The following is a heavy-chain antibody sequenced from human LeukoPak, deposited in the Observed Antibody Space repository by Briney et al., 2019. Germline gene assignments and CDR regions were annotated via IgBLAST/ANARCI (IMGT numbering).Heavy chain of an antibody. J-gene: IGHJ3*02. V-gene: IGHV3-7*03. CDR2: IKQDGGEK. CDR1: GFTFSRYW. Sequence: GGSLRLSCAASGFTFSRYWMSWVRQVPGKGLEWVANIKQDGGEKYYVDSVKGRYTISRDNVKNSLFLQMSSLRAEDTAVYFCARGLDGFDIWGQGTLVTVS. CDR3: ARGLDGFDI.